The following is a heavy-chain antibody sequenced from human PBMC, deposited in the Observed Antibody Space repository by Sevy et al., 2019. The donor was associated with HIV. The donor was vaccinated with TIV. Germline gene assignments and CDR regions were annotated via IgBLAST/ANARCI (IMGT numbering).Heavy chain of an antibody. V-gene: IGHV3-7*01. J-gene: IGHJ4*02. CDR1: GFTTGFTFSDYW. CDR2: IKEDGTEI. CDR3: ARGGYYGYSGLDY. Sequence: GGSLRLSCAASGFTTGFTFSDYWMAWVRQAPGKGLEWVANIKEDGTEIYYLDALKGRFTISRDNAKNLLYLQMNSLRAEDTAVYYCARGGYYGYSGLDYWGQGTLVTDSS. D-gene: IGHD3-10*01.